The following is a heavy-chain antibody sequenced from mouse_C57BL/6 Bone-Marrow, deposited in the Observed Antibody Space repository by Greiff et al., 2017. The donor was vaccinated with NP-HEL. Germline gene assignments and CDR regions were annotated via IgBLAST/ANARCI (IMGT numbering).Heavy chain of an antibody. CDR1: GYSFTGYY. V-gene: IGHV1-42*01. CDR2: INPSTGGT. CDR3: ARYGYPGYFDY. J-gene: IGHJ2*01. D-gene: IGHD1-2*01. Sequence: VQLKESGPELVKPGASVKISCKASGYSFTGYYMNWVKQSPEKSLEWIGEINPSTGGTTYNQKFKAKATLTVDKSSSTAYMQLKSLTSEDSAVYYCARYGYPGYFDYWGQGTTLTVSS.